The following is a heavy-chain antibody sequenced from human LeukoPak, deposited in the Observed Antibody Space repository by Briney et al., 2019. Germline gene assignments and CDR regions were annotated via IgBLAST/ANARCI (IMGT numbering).Heavy chain of an antibody. CDR2: ISAYKGNT. CDR3: ARSVHSDGGYYHYYMDV. D-gene: IGHD3-10*01. Sequence: ASVKVSCKASGYTFSNYGITWVRQAPGQGLEWLGWISAYKGNTNYAQKLQGRVTMTTDTSTSTAYMELRSLRSDDTAVYYCARSVHSDGGYYHYYMDVWGKGTTVTVSS. J-gene: IGHJ6*03. V-gene: IGHV1-18*01. CDR1: GYTFSNYG.